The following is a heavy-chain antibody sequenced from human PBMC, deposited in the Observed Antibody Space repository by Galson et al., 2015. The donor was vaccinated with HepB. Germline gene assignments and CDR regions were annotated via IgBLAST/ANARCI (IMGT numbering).Heavy chain of an antibody. J-gene: IGHJ3*02. V-gene: IGHV1-18*01. Sequence: SVKVSCKASGYTFTSYGINWVRQAPGQGLEWMGWISVYNGNTNYAQRLQGRVTMTTDTSTNTAYMELRSLTSDDTAVYYCAREMPTNVGFDIWGQGTMVTVSS. D-gene: IGHD5-24*01. CDR2: ISVYNGNT. CDR3: AREMPTNVGFDI. CDR1: GYTFTSYG.